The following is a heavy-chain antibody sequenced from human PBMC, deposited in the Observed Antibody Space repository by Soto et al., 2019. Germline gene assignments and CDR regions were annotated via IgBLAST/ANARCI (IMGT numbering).Heavy chain of an antibody. CDR3: AAGGRLFGADDDAFDL. CDR2: ISDDGHET. V-gene: IGHV3-23*01. J-gene: IGHJ3*01. Sequence: QLLQSGGGLVQPGESLRVSCVISGFTFAAYALTWVRQAPGKALEWVSSISDDGHETYYADSVKGLFTISRDNSRSTLYLEMNSLRVDDTAVYYWAAGGRLFGADDDAFDLWGQGTLVAVSP. CDR1: GFTFAAYA. D-gene: IGHD3-16*01.